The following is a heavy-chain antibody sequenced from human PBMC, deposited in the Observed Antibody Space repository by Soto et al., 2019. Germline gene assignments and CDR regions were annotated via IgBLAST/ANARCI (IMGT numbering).Heavy chain of an antibody. CDR2: IIPIFGTA. CDR1: GGTFSSYA. CDR3: ATALNSAGFGGFLFLGGFDP. Sequence: SVKVSCKASGGTFSSYAISWVRQAPGQGLEWMGGIIPIFGTANYAQKFQGRVTITADESTSTAYMELSSLRSEDTAVYYCATALNSAGFGGFLFLGGFDPWGQGTLVTV. D-gene: IGHD3-10*01. J-gene: IGHJ5*02. V-gene: IGHV1-69*13.